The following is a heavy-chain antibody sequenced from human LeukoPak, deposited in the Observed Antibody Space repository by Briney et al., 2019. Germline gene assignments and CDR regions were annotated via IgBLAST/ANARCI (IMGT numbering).Heavy chain of an antibody. J-gene: IGHJ4*02. CDR1: GFTFSTYA. CDR3: ARDRGMVSTNLDY. D-gene: IGHD5/OR15-5a*01. Sequence: PGGSLRLSCAASGFTFSTYAMHWVRQAPGKGLEWVAVIWYDGTNKYNADSVTGRFTISRDDSKNTLYLKMSSLRAEDTAVYYCARDRGMVSTNLDYWGQGTLVTVSS. CDR2: IWYDGTNK. V-gene: IGHV3-33*01.